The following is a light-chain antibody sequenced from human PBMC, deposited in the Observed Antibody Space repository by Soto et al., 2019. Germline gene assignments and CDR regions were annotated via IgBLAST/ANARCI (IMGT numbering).Light chain of an antibody. CDR2: GAS. V-gene: IGKV3-20*01. Sequence: EIVLTQSPGTLSLSPGERATLSCRASQSVSSNYLAWYQQKPGQAPRLLIYGASSRASDIPDRFSGSGSGTDFTLTISRLEPEDFAVYYCQQYGNSPPYTFGQGTKLEIK. CDR1: QSVSSNY. CDR3: QQYGNSPPYT. J-gene: IGKJ2*01.